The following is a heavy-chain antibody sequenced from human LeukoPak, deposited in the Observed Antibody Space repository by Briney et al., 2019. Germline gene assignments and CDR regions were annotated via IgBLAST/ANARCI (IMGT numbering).Heavy chain of an antibody. Sequence: SGPTLVNPTQTLTLTCTFSGFSLRTSAIPVSWIRQPPGKALEWLARIDWDDDKYYSTSLKTRLTISKDTSKNQVVLTMTNMDPVDTATYYCARAITPMLEGGFDYWGQGTLVTVSS. D-gene: IGHD5-18*01. J-gene: IGHJ4*02. CDR1: GFSLRTSAIP. V-gene: IGHV2-70*04. CDR3: ARAITPMLEGGFDY. CDR2: IDWDDDK.